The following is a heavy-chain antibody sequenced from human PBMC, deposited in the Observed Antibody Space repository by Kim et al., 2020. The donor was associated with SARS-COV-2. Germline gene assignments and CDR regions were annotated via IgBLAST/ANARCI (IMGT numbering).Heavy chain of an antibody. J-gene: IGHJ4*02. CDR2: ISYDGSNK. Sequence: GGSLRLSCAASGFTFSSYGMHWVRQAPGKGLEWVAVISYDGSNKYYADSVKGRFTISRDNSKNTLYLQMNSLRAEDTAVYYCAKGSDTYYDFWSGYFGYWGQGTLVTVSS. D-gene: IGHD3-3*01. CDR1: GFTFSSYG. V-gene: IGHV3-30*18. CDR3: AKGSDTYYDFWSGYFGY.